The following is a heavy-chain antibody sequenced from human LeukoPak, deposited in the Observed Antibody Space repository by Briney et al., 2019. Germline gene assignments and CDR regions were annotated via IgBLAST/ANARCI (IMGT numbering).Heavy chain of an antibody. CDR2: IRSKAYRGTT. V-gene: IGHV3-49*04. Sequence: GGSLRLSCTTSGFTFGDHAMGWVRQAPGKGLEWVGFIRSKAYRGTTEYAAAVKGRFTISRDDLNSIAYLLMSSLKIEDTAIYYCTRGPIQLWVHNGIDVWGQGTTVTVSS. CDR1: GFTFGDHA. D-gene: IGHD1-1*01. CDR3: TRGPIQLWVHNGIDV. J-gene: IGHJ6*02.